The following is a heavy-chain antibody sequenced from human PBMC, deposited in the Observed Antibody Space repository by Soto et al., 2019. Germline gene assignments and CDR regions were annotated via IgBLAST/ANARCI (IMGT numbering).Heavy chain of an antibody. CDR3: AKIPSTIFGDYYYYYGMDV. CDR1: GFTFSSYA. D-gene: IGHD3-3*01. Sequence: EVQLLESGGGLVQPGGSLRLSCAASGFTFSSYAMSWVRQAPGKGLEWVSAISGSGGSTYYADSVKGRFTISRDNSKNTLYLQMNSLRAEDTAVYYCAKIPSTIFGDYYYYYGMDVWGQGTTVTVSS. J-gene: IGHJ6*02. V-gene: IGHV3-23*01. CDR2: ISGSGGST.